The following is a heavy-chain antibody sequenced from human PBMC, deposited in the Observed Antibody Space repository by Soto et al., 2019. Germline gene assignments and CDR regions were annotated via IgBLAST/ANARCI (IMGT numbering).Heavy chain of an antibody. CDR1: GYTFTNYY. CDR3: ARTSLDYICDY. D-gene: IGHD4-4*01. V-gene: IGHV1-46*01. CDR2: INPSGGST. J-gene: IGHJ4*02. Sequence: QVQLVQSGAEVKMPGAAVKVSCKASGYTFTNYYIHWVRQAPGQGLEWMGVINPSGGSTTYAQRFQGRVTLTRDTSTSTVYMQPSSLSSGDTAVYYCARTSLDYICDYWGQGTLVTVSS.